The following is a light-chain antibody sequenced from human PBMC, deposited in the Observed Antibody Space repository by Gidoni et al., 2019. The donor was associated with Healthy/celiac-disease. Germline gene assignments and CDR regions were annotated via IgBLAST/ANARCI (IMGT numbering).Light chain of an antibody. V-gene: IGKV1-39*01. CDR3: QQCYSTPQT. CDR2: AAS. CDR1: QSISSY. J-gene: IGKJ2*01. Sequence: DIQRTQSPSSLSASVGDRVTITCGASQSISSYLTWYQQKPGKAPKLLIYAASSLQSGVPSRFSGSGSGTDFTLTISSLQPEDFATYYCQQCYSTPQTFGQGTKLEIK.